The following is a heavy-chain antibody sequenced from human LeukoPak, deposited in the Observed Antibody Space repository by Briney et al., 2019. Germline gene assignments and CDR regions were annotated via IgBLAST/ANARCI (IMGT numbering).Heavy chain of an antibody. V-gene: IGHV4-30-2*01. CDR3: ARGRGRARNPLLRPYNWFDP. CDR2: IYHSGST. Sequence: SQTLSLTCAVSGGSISSGGYSWSWIRQPPGKGLEWIGYIYHSGSTYYNPSLKSRVTISVDRSKNQFSLKLSSVTAADTAVYYCARGRGRARNPLLRPYNWFDPWGQGTLVTVSS. CDR1: GGSISSGGYS. J-gene: IGHJ5*02. D-gene: IGHD2-15*01.